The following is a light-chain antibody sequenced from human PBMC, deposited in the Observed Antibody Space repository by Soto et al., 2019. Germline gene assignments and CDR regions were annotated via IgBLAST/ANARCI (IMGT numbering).Light chain of an antibody. CDR1: HHMAAW. Sequence: IQMTQSPSTLYASVGDRVTITCRDSHHMAAWLAWYQQKPGKAPKVLIYKASILESGLPSRLSGSGSGTEFTLTISSLQPDDSATHACQQHSNYPLTFGGGTKVEIK. J-gene: IGKJ4*01. V-gene: IGKV1-5*03. CDR3: QQHSNYPLT. CDR2: KAS.